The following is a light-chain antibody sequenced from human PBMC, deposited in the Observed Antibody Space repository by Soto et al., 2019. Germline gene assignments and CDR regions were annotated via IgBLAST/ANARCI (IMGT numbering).Light chain of an antibody. Sequence: EIVMTQSPATLSVSPGERATLSCRASQSVSRNLAWYQQKPGQGPRLLIYGASTRATSIPARFSGSGSGTEFTLTINSLQSEDFAVYYCQQYNKWPPYTFGQGTKLEIK. J-gene: IGKJ2*01. CDR1: QSVSRN. V-gene: IGKV3-15*01. CDR3: QQYNKWPPYT. CDR2: GAS.